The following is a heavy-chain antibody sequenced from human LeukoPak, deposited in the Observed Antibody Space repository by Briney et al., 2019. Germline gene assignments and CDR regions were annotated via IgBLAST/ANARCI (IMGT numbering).Heavy chain of an antibody. J-gene: IGHJ5*02. CDR1: DTSISSFY. Sequence: SETLSLTCAVSDTSISSFYWSWIRQPPGKGLEWIGFIFYSGSTNHNPSLQSRVTMSVDTSKNQFSLKLSSVTAADTAVYYCARGGRNWFDPWGQGTLVTVSS. CDR3: ARGGRNWFDP. CDR2: IFYSGST. D-gene: IGHD3-16*01. V-gene: IGHV4-59*01.